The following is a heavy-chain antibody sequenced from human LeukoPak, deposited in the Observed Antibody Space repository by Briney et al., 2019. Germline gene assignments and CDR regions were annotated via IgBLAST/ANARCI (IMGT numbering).Heavy chain of an antibody. CDR2: IGDSSTSV. D-gene: IGHD4-23*01. CDR1: GFIFSSYE. Sequence: PGGSLRLSCAASGFIFSSYEMNWVRQAPGKGLEWVSYIGDSSTSVYYADSVKGRFTISRDNAKNSLYLQMNSLRDEDTAVYYCARVGYVGTSGGDYWGQGTLVTVSS. CDR3: ARVGYVGTSGGDY. J-gene: IGHJ4*02. V-gene: IGHV3-48*03.